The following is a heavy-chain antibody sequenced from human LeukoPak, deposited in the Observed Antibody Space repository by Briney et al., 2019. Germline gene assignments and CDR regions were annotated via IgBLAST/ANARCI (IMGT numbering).Heavy chain of an antibody. Sequence: GGSLRLSCAASGFTFSSYAMSWVRQAPGKGLEWVSAISGSGASTYYADSVKGRFTISRDNSKNTLYLQMNSLRAEDTAVYYCAKDTSSGWYVGWFDPWGQGTLVTVSS. CDR1: GFTFSSYA. D-gene: IGHD6-19*01. V-gene: IGHV3-23*01. CDR2: ISGSGAST. J-gene: IGHJ5*02. CDR3: AKDTSSGWYVGWFDP.